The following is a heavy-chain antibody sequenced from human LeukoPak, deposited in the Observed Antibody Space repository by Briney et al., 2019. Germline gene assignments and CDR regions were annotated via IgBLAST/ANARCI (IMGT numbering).Heavy chain of an antibody. CDR2: ISGSGGST. CDR3: AKDVYSSGWPVGDFDY. Sequence: GGSLRLSCAASGFTFSSYAMSWVRQAPGKGLEWVSAISGSGGSTYYADSVKGRFTISRDNSKNTLYLQMNSLRAEDTAVYYCAKDVYSSGWPVGDFDYWGQGTLVTVSS. J-gene: IGHJ4*02. V-gene: IGHV3-23*01. CDR1: GFTFSSYA. D-gene: IGHD6-19*01.